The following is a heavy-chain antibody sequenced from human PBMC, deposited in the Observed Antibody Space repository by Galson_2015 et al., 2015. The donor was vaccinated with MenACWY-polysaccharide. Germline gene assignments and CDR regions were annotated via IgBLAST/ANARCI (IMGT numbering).Heavy chain of an antibody. CDR2: TYRGSN. D-gene: IGHD2-15*01. CDR3: ARGAYSSFDI. CDR1: GDSVSNNHVA. Sequence: CAISGDSVSNNHVAWNWIRQSPSRGLEWLGRTYRGSNQYAASMRGRIAINSDTSTNQFSLQLSSVTPEDTGLYYCARGAYSSFDIGGQGTIVVVSS. J-gene: IGHJ3*02. V-gene: IGHV6-1*01.